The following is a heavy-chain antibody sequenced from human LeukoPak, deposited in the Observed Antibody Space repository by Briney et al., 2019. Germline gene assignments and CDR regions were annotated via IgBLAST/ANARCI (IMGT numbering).Heavy chain of an antibody. J-gene: IGHJ4*02. CDR1: GGSFSVDN. D-gene: IGHD2-2*01. CDR3: ARGRPYCSSTSCYPALFDY. Sequence: SETLSLTCAVYGGSFSVDNGSGSPEPPGKGLERIGEIKHSGSTNCKPSLKSRVTISVDTSKNQFSLKLSSVTAADTAVYYCARGRPYCSSTSCYPALFDYWGQGTLVTVSS. V-gene: IGHV4-34*01. CDR2: IKHSGST.